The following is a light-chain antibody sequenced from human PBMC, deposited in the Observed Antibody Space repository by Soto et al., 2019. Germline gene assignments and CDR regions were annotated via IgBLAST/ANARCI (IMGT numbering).Light chain of an antibody. J-gene: IGKJ5*01. V-gene: IGKV3-15*01. CDR3: QQYNNWPPVA. CDR2: GAS. Sequence: EIVMTQSPATLSVSPGERATLSCRASQSVSSNLAWYQQKPGQAPRLLIYGASTRATGIPARFSGSGSGTEFTLTISSLQSEDVAVYYCQQYNNWPPVAFGQGTRLEIK. CDR1: QSVSSN.